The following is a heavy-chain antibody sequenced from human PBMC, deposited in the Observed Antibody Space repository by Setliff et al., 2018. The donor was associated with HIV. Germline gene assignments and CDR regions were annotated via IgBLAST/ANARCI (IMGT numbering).Heavy chain of an antibody. V-gene: IGHV7-4-1*02. CDR3: ARETTGANDY. CDR1: GGTFSTYS. CDR2: INTNTGNP. J-gene: IGHJ4*02. Sequence: GASVTVSCKASGGTFSTYSMNWVRQAPGQGLEWMGWINTNTGNPTYAQGFTGRFVFSLDTSVSTAYLQISSLKAEDTAVYYCARETTGANDYWGQGTLVTVSS. D-gene: IGHD1-7*01.